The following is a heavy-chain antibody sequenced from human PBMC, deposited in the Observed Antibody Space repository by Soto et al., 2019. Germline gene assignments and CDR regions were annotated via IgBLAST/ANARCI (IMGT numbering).Heavy chain of an antibody. D-gene: IGHD5-18*01. CDR3: AKREGNTYGLFH. J-gene: IGHJ4*02. V-gene: IGHV3-74*01. Sequence: EVQLVESGGGLVQPGGSLRLSCAASGFSFSSYWIHWVRQAPGKGLVWVSRIKTDGSSTDYADSVKGRFTISRDNAKNTLYLQMNSLSAEDTAVYHCAKREGNTYGLFHWGQGTLVTVSS. CDR2: IKTDGSST. CDR1: GFSFSSYW.